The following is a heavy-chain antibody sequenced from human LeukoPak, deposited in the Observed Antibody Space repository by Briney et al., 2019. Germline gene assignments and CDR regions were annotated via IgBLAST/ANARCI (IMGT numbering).Heavy chain of an antibody. J-gene: IGHJ4*02. D-gene: IGHD6-19*01. Sequence: GESLKISCAASGFTVSSSYMTWVRQAPGKGLEWVSVLYSAGSTYYADSVKGRFTISRDNSKNTLYLQMNSLRAEDTAVYYCARGGASGWYDYWGQGTLVTVSS. CDR1: GFTVSSSY. CDR3: ARGGASGWYDY. V-gene: IGHV3-53*01. CDR2: LYSAGST.